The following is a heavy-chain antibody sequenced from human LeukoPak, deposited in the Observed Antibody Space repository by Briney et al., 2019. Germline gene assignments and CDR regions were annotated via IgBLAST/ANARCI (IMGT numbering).Heavy chain of an antibody. J-gene: IGHJ4*02. CDR3: AKDLEAEVVVITTFDY. Sequence: GGSLRLSCAASGFTFSSYAMSWVRQAPGKRLEWVSAISGSGGSTYYADSVKGRFTISRDNSKNTLYLQMNSLRAEDTAVYYCAKDLEAEVVVITTFDYWGQGTLVTVSS. CDR2: ISGSGGST. D-gene: IGHD3-22*01. CDR1: GFTFSSYA. V-gene: IGHV3-23*01.